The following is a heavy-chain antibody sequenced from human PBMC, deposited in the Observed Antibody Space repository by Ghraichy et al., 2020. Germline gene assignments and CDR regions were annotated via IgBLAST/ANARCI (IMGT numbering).Heavy chain of an antibody. CDR2: ISYSGST. CDR3: ARSHGLY. D-gene: IGHD2-8*01. CDR1: GGSVSSGSYY. V-gene: IGHV4-61*01. J-gene: IGHJ3*01. Sequence: SETLSLTCTVSGGSVSSGSYYWSWIRQPPGKGLEWIGYISYSGSTNYNPSLKSRVTISVDTSQNQFSLKLSSVTAADTAVYYCARSHGLYCGQGTMVTVSS.